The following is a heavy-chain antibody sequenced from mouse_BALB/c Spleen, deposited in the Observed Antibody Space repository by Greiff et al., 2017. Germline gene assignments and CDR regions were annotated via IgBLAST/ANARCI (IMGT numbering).Heavy chain of an antibody. CDR1: GYTFTSYW. D-gene: IGHD2-4*01. CDR2: INPSTGYT. J-gene: IGHJ4*01. Sequence: LQESGAELAKPGASVKMSCKASGYTFTSYWMHWVKQRPGQGLEWIGYINPSTGYTEYNQKFKDKATLTADKSSSTAYMQLSSLTSEDSAVYYCARDYYYAMDYWGQGTSVTVSS. CDR3: ARDYYYAMDY. V-gene: IGHV1-7*01.